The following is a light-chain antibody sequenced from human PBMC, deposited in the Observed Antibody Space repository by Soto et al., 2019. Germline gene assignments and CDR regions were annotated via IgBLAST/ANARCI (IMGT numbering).Light chain of an antibody. CDR1: QSVSSY. J-gene: IGKJ1*01. CDR2: DAS. Sequence: EIVLTQSPATLSLSPGERATLSCRASQSVSSYLAWYQQKPGQAPRLLIYDASNRATGIPARFSGSGSGTDFTLTISRLEPEDFAVYYCQQYGSSRSTFGQGTKVDI. V-gene: IGKV3-20*01. CDR3: QQYGSSRST.